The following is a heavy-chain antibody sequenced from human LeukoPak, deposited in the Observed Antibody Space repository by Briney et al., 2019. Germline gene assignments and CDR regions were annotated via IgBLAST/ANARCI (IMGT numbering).Heavy chain of an antibody. CDR2: IRYDGSKK. J-gene: IGHJ4*02. CDR3: ATAQQLVGGGFDY. Sequence: GGSLRLSCAASGFTFRSYGMHWVRQAPGKGLEWVTFIRYDGSKKYYADSVKGRFTISRDNSKNTLYLQMNSLRAEDTAVYYCATAQQLVGGGFDYWGQGTLVTVSS. CDR1: GFTFRSYG. D-gene: IGHD6-6*01. V-gene: IGHV3-30*02.